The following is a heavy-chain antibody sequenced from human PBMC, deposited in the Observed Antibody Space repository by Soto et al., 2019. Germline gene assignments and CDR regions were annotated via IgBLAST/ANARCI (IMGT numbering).Heavy chain of an antibody. J-gene: IGHJ5*02. CDR1: GFTFSSYA. Sequence: EVQLLESGGGLVQPGGSLRLSCAASGFTFSSYAMSWVRQAPGKGLEWVSAISGSGGSTYYADSVKGRFTISRDNSKNTLYLQMNSLRAEDTAVYYCAKDRERGTMVRGVSGWFDPWGQGTLVTVSS. D-gene: IGHD3-10*01. CDR3: AKDRERGTMVRGVSGWFDP. V-gene: IGHV3-23*01. CDR2: ISGSGGST.